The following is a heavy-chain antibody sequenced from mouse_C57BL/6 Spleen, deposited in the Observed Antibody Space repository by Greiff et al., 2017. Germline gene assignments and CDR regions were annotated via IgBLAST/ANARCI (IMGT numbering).Heavy chain of an antibody. D-gene: IGHD4-1*01. CDR1: GYAFSSSW. J-gene: IGHJ4*01. CDR3: AKTGRDYYAMDY. Sequence: VQLQQSGPELVKPGASVKISCKASGYAFSSSWMNWVKQRPGKGLEWIGRIYPGDGDTNYNGKFKGKATLTADKSSSTAYMQLIILTSEDSAVYFCAKTGRDYYAMDYWGQGTSVTVSS. CDR2: IYPGDGDT. V-gene: IGHV1-82*01.